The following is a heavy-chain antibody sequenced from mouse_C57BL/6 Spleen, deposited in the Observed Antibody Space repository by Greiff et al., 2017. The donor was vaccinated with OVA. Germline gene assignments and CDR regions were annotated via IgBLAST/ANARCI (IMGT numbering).Heavy chain of an antibody. V-gene: IGHV1-69*01. J-gene: IGHJ3*01. CDR1: GYTFTSYW. D-gene: IGHD2-4*01. CDR2: IDPSDSYT. CDR3: ARSNYDYVGFAY. Sequence: QVQLQQPGAELVMPGASVKLSCKASGYTFTSYWMHWVKQRPGQGLEWIGEIDPSDSYTNYNQKFKGKSTLTVDKSSSTAYMRLSSLTSEDSAVYYCARSNYDYVGFAYWGQGTLVTVSA.